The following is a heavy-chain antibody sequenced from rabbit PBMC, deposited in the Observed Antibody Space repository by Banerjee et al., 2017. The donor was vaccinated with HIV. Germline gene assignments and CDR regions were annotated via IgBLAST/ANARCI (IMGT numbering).Heavy chain of an antibody. Sequence: QSLEESGGALVKPGASLTLTCTASGFSFSGDYWICWVRQAPGKGLEWIACISAATGATAYASWAKGRFTISKTSSTTVTLQMTSLTAADTATYCCAREDTSSGWGALDLWGQGTLVT. CDR2: ISAATGAT. CDR1: GFSFSGDYW. V-gene: IGHV1S40*01. J-gene: IGHJ3*01. CDR3: AREDTSSGWGALDL. D-gene: IGHD4-1*01.